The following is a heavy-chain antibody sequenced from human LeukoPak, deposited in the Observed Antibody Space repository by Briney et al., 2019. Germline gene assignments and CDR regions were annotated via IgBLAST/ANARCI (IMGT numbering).Heavy chain of an antibody. Sequence: GASVTVSCKASAYTFTRYGISWVRQAPGQGLEWMGWLSTDNGDTNYAQKFQGRVTMTTETSTTTAHMELRSLPSDDTAIYYCARHGGIGPKRDYFDYWGPGTLVTVSS. D-gene: IGHD3-16*01. V-gene: IGHV1-18*01. CDR3: ARHGGIGPKRDYFDY. J-gene: IGHJ4*02. CDR2: LSTDNGDT. CDR1: AYTFTRYG.